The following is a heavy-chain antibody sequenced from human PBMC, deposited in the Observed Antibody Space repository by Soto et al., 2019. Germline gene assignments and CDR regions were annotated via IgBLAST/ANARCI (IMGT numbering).Heavy chain of an antibody. CDR2: ISSTGNTI. CDR1: GFTFSDYS. V-gene: IGHV3-11*01. D-gene: IGHD3-16*01. J-gene: IGHJ5*02. Sequence: QVQLVESGGGLVKPGGSLRLSCAASGFTFSDYSMNWIRQVPGKGLEWVSYISSTGNTIYYADSVKGRFTISRDTANNSSYLQLNSLRAEDTAVYYCARGSIGFLKGGWFDPWGQGTLVTVSS. CDR3: ARGSIGFLKGGWFDP.